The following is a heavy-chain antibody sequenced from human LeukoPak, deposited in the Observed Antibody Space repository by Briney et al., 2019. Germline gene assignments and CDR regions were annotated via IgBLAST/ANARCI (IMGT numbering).Heavy chain of an antibody. CDR1: GGSFSGYY. CDR3: ARHRVVRRTSGAAQDIVVVPAAKRNYYYYYYMDV. D-gene: IGHD2-2*01. CDR2: INHSGST. V-gene: IGHV4-34*01. Sequence: PSETLSLTCAVYGGSFSGYYWSWIRQPPGKGLEWIGEINHSGSTNYNPSLKSRVTISVDTSKNQFSLKLSSVTAADTAVYYCARHRVVRRTSGAAQDIVVVPAAKRNYYYYYYMDVWGKGTTVTISS. J-gene: IGHJ6*03.